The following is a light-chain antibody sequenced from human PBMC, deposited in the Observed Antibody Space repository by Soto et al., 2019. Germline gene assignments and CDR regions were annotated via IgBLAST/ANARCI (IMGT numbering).Light chain of an antibody. V-gene: IGKV1-39*01. CDR2: AAS. J-gene: IGKJ1*01. CDR3: QQNFNVPRT. Sequence: DIQMTQSPSLLSASVGDRVTITCRASQNIASYLNWYQQRPGKAPELLIYAASSLQSGVPLRFSGSGSGTEFTLTIDSLQPEDFASYYCQQNFNVPRTFGQGTKVEI. CDR1: QNIASY.